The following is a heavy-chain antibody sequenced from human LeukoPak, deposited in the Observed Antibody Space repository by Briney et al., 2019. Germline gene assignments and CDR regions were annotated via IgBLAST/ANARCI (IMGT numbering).Heavy chain of an antibody. V-gene: IGHV3-23*01. CDR1: GFTSRSNA. CDR3: AKGGVAAARDY. CDR2: ISGSGGST. J-gene: IGHJ4*02. D-gene: IGHD6-13*01. Sequence: PGGSLRLSCADSGFTSRSNAMSWVRQAPGKGLEWVSAISGSGGSTHYADSVKGRFTISRDNSKNTLYLQMNSLRAEDTAVYYCAKGGVAAARDYWGQGTLVTVSS.